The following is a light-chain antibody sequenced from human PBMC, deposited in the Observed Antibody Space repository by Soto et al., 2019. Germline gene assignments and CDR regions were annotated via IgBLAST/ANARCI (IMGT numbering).Light chain of an antibody. J-gene: IGKJ1*01. CDR1: QSVSSY. CDR2: GAS. V-gene: IGKV3-20*01. Sequence: EIVLRQSPATLSLSPGERATLSCRASQSVSSYLAWYQQKPGQAPRLLIYGASSRATGTPDRFSGSGSGTDFTLTINRLEPEDFAVYYCQQYGSSPTFGQGTKVDIK. CDR3: QQYGSSPT.